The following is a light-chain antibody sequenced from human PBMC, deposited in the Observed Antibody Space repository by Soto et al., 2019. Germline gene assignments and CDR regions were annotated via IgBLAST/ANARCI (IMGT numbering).Light chain of an antibody. CDR3: QAWAG. Sequence: SYELTQPPSVSVSPGQTASITCSGDKLGDKYACWYQQKPGQSPVLVIYQDSKRPSGIPERFSGSNSGNTATLTISGTQAMDEADYYCQAWAGFDGGTKLTVL. J-gene: IGLJ2*01. CDR2: QDS. V-gene: IGLV3-1*01. CDR1: KLGDKY.